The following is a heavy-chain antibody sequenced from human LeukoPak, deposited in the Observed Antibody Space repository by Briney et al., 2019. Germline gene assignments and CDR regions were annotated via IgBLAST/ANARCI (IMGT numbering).Heavy chain of an antibody. Sequence: SETLSLTCAVSGYSISSGYYWGWIRQPPGKGLEWIGSIYHSGSTYYNPSLKSRVTISVDTSKNQFSLKLSSVTAADPAVYYCARSSSSGWYNWFDPWGHGTLVTVSS. D-gene: IGHD6-19*01. CDR3: ARSSSSGWYNWFDP. CDR1: GYSISSGYY. J-gene: IGHJ5*02. V-gene: IGHV4-38-2*01. CDR2: IYHSGST.